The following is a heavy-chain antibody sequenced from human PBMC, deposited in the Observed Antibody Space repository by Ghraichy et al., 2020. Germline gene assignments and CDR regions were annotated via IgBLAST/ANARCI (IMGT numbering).Heavy chain of an antibody. CDR2: IYYSGTT. Sequence: SETLSLTCTVSGTSIHTGYYYWSWIRQHPGKGLEWIGYIYYSGTTYYNPTLESRVTMSLDTSQNRFSLRLSSVTAADTAVYFCARERGYNFESWGQGTLVTVSS. J-gene: IGHJ4*02. D-gene: IGHD5-24*01. V-gene: IGHV4-31*02. CDR1: GTSIHTGYYY. CDR3: ARERGYNFES.